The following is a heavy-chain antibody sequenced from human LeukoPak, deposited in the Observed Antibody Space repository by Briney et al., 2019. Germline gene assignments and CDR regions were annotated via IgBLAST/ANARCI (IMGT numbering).Heavy chain of an antibody. CDR1: GYTFRNFD. D-gene: IGHD1-1*01. Sequence: ASVRVSCKASGYTFRNFDITWVRQAPGQGLECMGWISSYNGNTKYAQKLQDRVTMTTDTSTSTAYMELRSLRPDDTATYYCARGLGTLDVWGEGTMVTVSS. J-gene: IGHJ6*04. CDR3: ARGLGTLDV. V-gene: IGHV1-18*01. CDR2: ISSYNGNT.